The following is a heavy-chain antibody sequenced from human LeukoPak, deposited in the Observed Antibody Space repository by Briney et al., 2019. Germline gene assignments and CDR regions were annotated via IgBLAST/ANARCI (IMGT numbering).Heavy chain of an antibody. CDR2: ASTDEINQ. V-gene: IGHV3-30*03. D-gene: IGHD3-22*01. Sequence: QSGGSLRLSCAASGFTFGSYWMTWVRQAPGKGLEWVAVASTDEINQWYADSVKGRFIISRDNSRNTVILEMNTLRTEDTAVYFCAAFITTKLDYWGQGILVTVSS. CDR1: GFTFGSYW. CDR3: AAFITTKLDY. J-gene: IGHJ4*02.